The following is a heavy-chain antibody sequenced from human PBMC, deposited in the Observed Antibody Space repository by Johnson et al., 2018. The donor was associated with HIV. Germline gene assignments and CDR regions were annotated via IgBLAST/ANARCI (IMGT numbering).Heavy chain of an antibody. V-gene: IGHV3-30-3*01. CDR2: ISYDGSNK. J-gene: IGHJ3*02. D-gene: IGHD6-6*01. CDR1: GFTFSSYA. CDR3: ARGGGYSIAAPSDAFDI. Sequence: QVQLVESGGGVVQPGRSLRLSCVASGFTFSSYAMHWVRQAPGKGLEWVAVISYDGSNKYYADSVKGRFTISRDNSKNTLYLQMNSLRAEDTAVYYCARGGGYSIAAPSDAFDIWGQGTMVTVSS.